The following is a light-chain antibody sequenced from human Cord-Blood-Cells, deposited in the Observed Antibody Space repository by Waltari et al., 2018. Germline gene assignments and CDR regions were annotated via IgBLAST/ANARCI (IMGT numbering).Light chain of an antibody. Sequence: TQPASVSGSPGQSITISCTGTSSDVGSYNLVSWYQQHPGKAPKLMIYEGSKRPSGVSNRFSGSKSGNPASVTISGLQAEDAADYYCCSYAGSSAWVFGGGTKRSV. CDR3: CSYAGSSAWV. V-gene: IGLV2-23*01. CDR2: EGS. CDR1: SSDVGSYNL. J-gene: IGLJ3*02.